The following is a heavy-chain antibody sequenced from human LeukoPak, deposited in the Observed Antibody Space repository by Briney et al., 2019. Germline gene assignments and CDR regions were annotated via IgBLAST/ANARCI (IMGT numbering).Heavy chain of an antibody. V-gene: IGHV3-73*01. J-gene: IGHJ6*04. CDR1: GFTFSGSA. CDR3: TVMDV. Sequence: GGSLKLSCAASGFTFSGSAMQWARQASGKGLEWVGRIISKANSYATAYAASVKGRFTISRDDSKNTAYLQMNSLKTEDTAVYYCTVMDVWGKGTTVTVSS. CDR2: IISKANSYAT.